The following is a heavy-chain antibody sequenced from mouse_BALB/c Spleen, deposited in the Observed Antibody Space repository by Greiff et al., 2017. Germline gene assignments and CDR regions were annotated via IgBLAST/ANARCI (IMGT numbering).Heavy chain of an antibody. CDR1: GYSFTGYY. D-gene: IGHD1-1*01. J-gene: IGHJ2*01. Sequence: EVQLQQSGPELVKPGASVKISCKASGYSFTGYYMHWVKQSHVKSLEWIGRINPYNGATSYNQNFKDKASLTVDKSSSTAYMELHSLTSEDSAVYYCARGYYYGSSSYYFDYWGQGTTLTVSS. CDR2: INPYNGAT. CDR3: ARGYYYGSSSYYFDY. V-gene: IGHV1-26*01.